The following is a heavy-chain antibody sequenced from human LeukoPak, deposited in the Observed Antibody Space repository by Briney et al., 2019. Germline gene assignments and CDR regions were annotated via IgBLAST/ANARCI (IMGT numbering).Heavy chain of an antibody. V-gene: IGHV1-69*13. J-gene: IGHJ6*02. CDR2: IIPIFGTA. Sequence: SVKVSCKASGGTFSSYAISWVRQAPGQGLEWMGGIIPIFGTANYAQKFQGRVTITADESTSTAYMELSSLRSEDTAVYYCARDRLWFGELLKGGYGMDVWGQGTTVTVSS. D-gene: IGHD3-10*01. CDR3: ARDRLWFGELLKGGYGMDV. CDR1: GGTFSSYA.